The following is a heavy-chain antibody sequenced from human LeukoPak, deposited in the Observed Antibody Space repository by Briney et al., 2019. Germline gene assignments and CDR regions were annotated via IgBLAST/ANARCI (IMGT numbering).Heavy chain of an antibody. J-gene: IGHJ4*02. D-gene: IGHD3-16*02. CDR1: GFTVSSNY. Sequence: GGSLRLSCAASGFTVSSNYMSWVRQAPGKGLEWVSAISGSGENTNYADSVKGRFTMSRDNSRNMLYLQMNSLRDEDTAKYYCAKTVSGSYSYQGGDYWGQGTLVTVSS. CDR3: AKTVSGSYSYQGGDY. CDR2: ISGSGENT. V-gene: IGHV3-23*01.